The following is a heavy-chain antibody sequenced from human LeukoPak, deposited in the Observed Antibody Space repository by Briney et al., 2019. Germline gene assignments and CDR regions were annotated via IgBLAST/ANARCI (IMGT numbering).Heavy chain of an antibody. D-gene: IGHD3-3*02. Sequence: VKPSETLSLTCTVSGGSISSYYWRWIRQPPGKGLEWIGYIYYRGSTNYNPSLKSRVTISVDTSKNQFSLRLSSVTAADTAVYYCARGAMFGRAIDYWGQGTLVTVSS. CDR1: GGSISSYY. CDR2: IYYRGST. V-gene: IGHV4-59*01. J-gene: IGHJ4*02. CDR3: ARGAMFGRAIDY.